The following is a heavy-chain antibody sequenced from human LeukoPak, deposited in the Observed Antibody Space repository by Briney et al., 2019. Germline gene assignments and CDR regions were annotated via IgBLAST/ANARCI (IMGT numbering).Heavy chain of an antibody. CDR3: ACSSGCS. CDR1: GFTFSSYA. D-gene: IGHD6-19*01. V-gene: IGHV3-23*01. Sequence: PGGSLRLSCAASGFTFSSYAMSWVRQAPGKGLEWASAIRDSGSSTHYADSVKVRFTTSRDNSKNTLYLQMNSLRAEDTAVYYCACSSGCSWGQGTLVTVSS. CDR2: IRDSGSST. J-gene: IGHJ5*02.